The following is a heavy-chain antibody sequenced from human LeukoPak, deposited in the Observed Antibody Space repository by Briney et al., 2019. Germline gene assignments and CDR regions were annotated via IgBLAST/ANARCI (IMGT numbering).Heavy chain of an antibody. Sequence: GSLRLSCAASGFTFLSYGMHWVRQAPGKGLEWVAFIRYDGSNKYYADSVKGRFTISRDNAKNSLYLQMNSLRPEDTAVYYCAGGGYSDYWGQGTLVTVSS. D-gene: IGHD5-12*01. CDR2: IRYDGSNK. J-gene: IGHJ4*02. CDR3: AGGGYSDY. CDR1: GFTFLSYG. V-gene: IGHV3-30*02.